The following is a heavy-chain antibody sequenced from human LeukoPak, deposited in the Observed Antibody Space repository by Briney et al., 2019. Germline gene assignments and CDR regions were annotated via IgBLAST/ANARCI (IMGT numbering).Heavy chain of an antibody. CDR1: GYTFTPYA. J-gene: IGHJ4*02. Sequence: GASVKVSCKTSGYTFTPYAISWVRQAPGQELEWMGWINTNTANPTYDQGFFTGRYVFSLDTSVNTAYLQITGLKADDTAVYYCGRDPKLGIRGYTYGYIDFWGQGTLVTVAS. CDR3: GRDPKLGIRGYTYGYIDF. V-gene: IGHV7-4-1*02. CDR2: INTNTANP. D-gene: IGHD5-18*01.